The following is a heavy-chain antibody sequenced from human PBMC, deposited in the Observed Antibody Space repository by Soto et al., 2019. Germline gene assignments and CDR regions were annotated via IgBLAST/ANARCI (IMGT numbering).Heavy chain of an antibody. CDR1: GFTFSSYG. V-gene: IGHV3-30*18. CDR3: ANSEYSRYKNIDV. D-gene: IGHD5-18*01. Sequence: WGSLRLSCVGSGFTFSSYGMHGVRQAPGRGLEWVALISYDGSIKYYADSVRGRFTISRDNYKNTLYLQMNSLRAEDTAVYYCANSEYSRYKNIDVWGQGTTVTVSS. J-gene: IGHJ6*02. CDR2: ISYDGSIK.